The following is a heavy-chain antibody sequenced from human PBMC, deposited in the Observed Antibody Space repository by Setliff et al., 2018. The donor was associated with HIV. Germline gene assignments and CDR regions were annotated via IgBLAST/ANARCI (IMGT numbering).Heavy chain of an antibody. V-gene: IGHV4-34*01. CDR3: ARGLPPPLIMVRGVIRFGYMDI. J-gene: IGHJ6*03. CDR1: DGSFSGSFSGYY. Sequence: SETLSLTCAVYDGSFSGSFSGYYWSWIRQPPGKGLEWIGEINHSGSTSYNPSLESRVTISVDMSKNQFSLKLTSVTAADMAVYYCARGLPPPLIMVRGVIRFGYMDIWGKGTTVTVS. D-gene: IGHD3-10*01. CDR2: INHSGST.